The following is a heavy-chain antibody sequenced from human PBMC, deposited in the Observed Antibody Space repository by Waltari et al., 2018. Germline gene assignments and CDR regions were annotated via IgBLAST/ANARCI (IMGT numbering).Heavy chain of an antibody. D-gene: IGHD1-26*01. Sequence: QVQLVQSGAEVKKPGASVKVSCKASGYTFTGYYMHWVRQAPGQGLEWMGWINPNRGGTNYAQKFQGRVTMTRDTSISTAYMELSRLRSDDTAVYYCARSTEWELLGYFDYWGQGTLVTVSS. CDR3: ARSTEWELLGYFDY. J-gene: IGHJ4*02. CDR2: INPNRGGT. V-gene: IGHV1-2*02. CDR1: GYTFTGYY.